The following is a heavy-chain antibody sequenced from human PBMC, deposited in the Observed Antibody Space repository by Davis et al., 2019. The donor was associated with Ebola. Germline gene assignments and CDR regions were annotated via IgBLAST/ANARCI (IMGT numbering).Heavy chain of an antibody. CDR3: ARVDTTKTYYYGMDV. J-gene: IGHJ6*02. Sequence: GGSLRLSCAASGFTFDDYAMHWVRQAPGKGLEWVSGISWNSGSIGYADSVKGRFTISRDNSKNTLYLQMNSLRAEDTAVYYRARVDTTKTYYYGMDVWGQGTTVTVSS. CDR2: ISWNSGSI. V-gene: IGHV3-9*01. D-gene: IGHD1-1*01. CDR1: GFTFDDYA.